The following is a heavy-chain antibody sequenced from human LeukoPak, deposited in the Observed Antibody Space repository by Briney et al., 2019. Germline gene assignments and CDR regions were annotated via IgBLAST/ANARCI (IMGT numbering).Heavy chain of an antibody. V-gene: IGHV3-66*01. J-gene: IGHJ4*02. CDR1: GFTVSNIH. D-gene: IGHD1-26*01. CDR3: ARDRWEGTFSDY. CDR2: FYVGGST. Sequence: GGSLRLSCAASGFTVSNIHLSWVRQAPGKGLEWVSVFYVGGSTDYADSVKGRFTISRDNSKNTLYLQMNSLRAEDTAVYYCARDRWEGTFSDYWGQGTLVTVSS.